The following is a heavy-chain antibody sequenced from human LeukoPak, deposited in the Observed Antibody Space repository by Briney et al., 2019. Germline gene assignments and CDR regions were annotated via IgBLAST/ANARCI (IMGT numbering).Heavy chain of an antibody. CDR3: ARGNTLLWFGELPLFDY. Sequence: SETLSLTCTVSGGSISGYYWSWIRQPAGKGLEWIGRIYTSGSTNYNPSLKSRVTISVDTSKNQFSLKLSSVTAADTAVYYCARGNTLLWFGELPLFDYWGQGTLVTVSS. J-gene: IGHJ4*02. V-gene: IGHV4-4*07. D-gene: IGHD3-10*01. CDR1: GGSISGYY. CDR2: IYTSGST.